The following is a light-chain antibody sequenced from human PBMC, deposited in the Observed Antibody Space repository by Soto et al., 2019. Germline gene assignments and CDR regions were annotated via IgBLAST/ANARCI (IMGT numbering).Light chain of an antibody. CDR1: KSVSNN. V-gene: IGKV3D-15*01. J-gene: IGKJ1*01. CDR3: QQYNNWPPRT. Sequence: SLSKGTLSPPPEGRSTLSCRAIKSVSNNYLAWYQQKPGQAPRLLIYGASNRATGIPDRFSGSGSGTDFTLTISSLQSEDFAVYYCQQYNNWPPRTFGQGTKVDIK. CDR2: GAS.